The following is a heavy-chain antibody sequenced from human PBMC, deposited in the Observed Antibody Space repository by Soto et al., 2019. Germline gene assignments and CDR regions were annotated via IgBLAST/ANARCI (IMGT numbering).Heavy chain of an antibody. CDR1: GGIFSSNT. CDR3: ASKAACGGDCYAFDS. V-gene: IGHV1-69*06. D-gene: IGHD2-21*02. J-gene: IGHJ4*02. Sequence: QVYLVQSGAEVKKPGSSVKISCKASGGIFSSNTINWVRQAAGQGLEWMGGIIPLFGPANYAEKFQGRVTLTADKSTKTEYMELTSLRSEDTAVYYCASKAACGGDCYAFDSWGQGTLVTVSS. CDR2: IIPLFGPA.